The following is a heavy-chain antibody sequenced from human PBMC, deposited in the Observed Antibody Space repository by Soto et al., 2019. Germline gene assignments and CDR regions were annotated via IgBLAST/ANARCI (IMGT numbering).Heavy chain of an antibody. V-gene: IGHV3-73*01. D-gene: IGHD1-26*01. CDR3: TRPITSRYGQVGYDAFDI. CDR2: IRSKANSYAT. CDR1: GFTFSGSA. J-gene: IGHJ3*02. Sequence: GGSLRLSCAASGFTFSGSAMHWVRQASGKGLEWVGRIRSKANSYATAYAASVKGRFTISRDDSKNTAYLQMNSLKTEDTAVYYCTRPITSRYGQVGYDAFDIWGQGTTVTVSS.